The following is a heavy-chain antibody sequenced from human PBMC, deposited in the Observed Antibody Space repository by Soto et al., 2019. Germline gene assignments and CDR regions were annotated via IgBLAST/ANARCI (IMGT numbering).Heavy chain of an antibody. CDR3: AKGWYHDY. J-gene: IGHJ4*02. CDR2: IKQDGSEK. V-gene: IGHV3-7*01. CDR1: GFTFSSYA. D-gene: IGHD2-15*01. Sequence: GGSLRLSCAASGFTFSSYAMSWVRQAPGRGLEWVANIKQDGSEKYYVDSVKGRFTISRDNAKNSVYLLMNSLRAEDTAVYYCAKGWYHDYWGQGTLVTAPQ.